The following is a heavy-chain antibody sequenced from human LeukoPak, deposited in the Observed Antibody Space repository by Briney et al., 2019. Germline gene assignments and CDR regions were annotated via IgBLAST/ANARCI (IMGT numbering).Heavy chain of an antibody. Sequence: SVKVSCKASGGTFSSYAISWVRQAPGQGLEWMGRVIPIFGTANYAQKFQGGVTITTDESTSTAYMELSSLRSEDTAVYYCARATSPYDFWSGYSLRSWFDPWGQGTLVTVSS. CDR2: VIPIFGTA. CDR3: ARATSPYDFWSGYSLRSWFDP. J-gene: IGHJ5*02. V-gene: IGHV1-69*05. D-gene: IGHD3-3*01. CDR1: GGTFSSYA.